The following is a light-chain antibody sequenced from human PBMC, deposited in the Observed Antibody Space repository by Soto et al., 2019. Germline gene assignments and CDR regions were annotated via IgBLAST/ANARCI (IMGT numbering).Light chain of an antibody. CDR3: SSYTSSSTL. V-gene: IGLV2-14*03. CDR1: SSDVGGYNY. Sequence: QSALTQPASVSGSPGQSITISCTGTSSDVGGYNYVSWYQQHPGKAPKLIIYDVSYRPSGVSNRFSGSKSGNTASLTISGLQAEDEADYYCSSYTSSSTLFGGGTKLT. CDR2: DVS. J-gene: IGLJ2*01.